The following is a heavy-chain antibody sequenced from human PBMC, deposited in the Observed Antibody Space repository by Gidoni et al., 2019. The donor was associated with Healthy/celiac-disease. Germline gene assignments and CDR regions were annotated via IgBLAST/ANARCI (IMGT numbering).Heavy chain of an antibody. D-gene: IGHD2-8*02. CDR1: GFTLSSYG. CDR2: IWYDGSNK. Sequence: QVQLVESGGGVVQPGRSLRLSCAASGFTLSSYGMHWVRQGPGKGLEWVAVIWYDGSNKYYADSVKGRFTISRDNSKNTLYLQMNSLRAEDTAVYYCARERDWWLLDYWGQGTLVTVSS. V-gene: IGHV3-33*01. J-gene: IGHJ4*02. CDR3: ARERDWWLLDY.